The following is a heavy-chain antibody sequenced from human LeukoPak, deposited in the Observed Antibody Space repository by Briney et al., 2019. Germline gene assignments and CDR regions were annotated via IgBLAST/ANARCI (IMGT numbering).Heavy chain of an antibody. D-gene: IGHD6-19*01. CDR3: AREEGYIAVASPFDY. V-gene: IGHV4-4*07. J-gene: IGHJ4*02. CDR2: IYTSGST. CDR1: GGSISSYY. Sequence: SETLSLTCTVSGGSISSYYWSWIRQPAGKGLEWIGRIYTSGSTNYNPSLKSRVTTSVDTSKNQFSLKLSSVTAADTAVYYCAREEGYIAVASPFDYWGQGTLVTVSS.